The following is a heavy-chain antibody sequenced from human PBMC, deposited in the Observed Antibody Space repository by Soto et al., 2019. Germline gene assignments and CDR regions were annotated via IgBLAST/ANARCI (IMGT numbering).Heavy chain of an antibody. Sequence: ASVKVSCKASGGTFSSYTISWVRQAPGQGLEWMGRIIPILGIANYAQKFQGRVTITADKSTSTAYMELSSLRSEDTAVYYCARGPYFYLKDYYYYMDVWGKGTTVTVSS. CDR3: ARGPYFYLKDYYYYMDV. V-gene: IGHV1-69*02. CDR2: IIPILGIA. D-gene: IGHD3-3*01. CDR1: GGTFSSYT. J-gene: IGHJ6*03.